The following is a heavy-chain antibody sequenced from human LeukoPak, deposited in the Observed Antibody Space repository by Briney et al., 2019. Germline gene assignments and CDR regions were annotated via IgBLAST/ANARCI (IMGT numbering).Heavy chain of an antibody. V-gene: IGHV4-39*01. D-gene: IGHD3-22*01. CDR3: ARPGDYYDSSGYFDY. J-gene: IGHJ4*02. CDR1: GGSISSSSYY. CDR2: IYYSGST. Sequence: SETLSLTCTVSGGSISSSSYYWGWIRQPPGKGREWIGSIYYSGSTYYNPSLKSRVTISVDTSKNQFSLKLSSVTAADTAVSYCARPGDYYDSSGYFDYWGQGTLVTVSS.